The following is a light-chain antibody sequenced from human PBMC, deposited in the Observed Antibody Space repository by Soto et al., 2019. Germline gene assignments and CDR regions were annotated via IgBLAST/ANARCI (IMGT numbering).Light chain of an antibody. J-gene: IGLJ1*01. Sequence: QAVVTQEPSLTVSPGGTVTLTCGSSTGAVTNGHSPYWFQQKPGQAPRTLIYDTTNRHSWTPARFSGSLLGGKAALTLSGAQPEDEAEYYCLLSYNGPYVFGTGTKVTV. CDR3: LLSYNGPYV. V-gene: IGLV7-46*01. CDR1: TGAVTNGHS. CDR2: DTT.